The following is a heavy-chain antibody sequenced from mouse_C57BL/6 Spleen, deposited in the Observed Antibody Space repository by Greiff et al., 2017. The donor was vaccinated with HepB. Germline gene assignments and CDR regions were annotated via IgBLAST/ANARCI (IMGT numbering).Heavy chain of an antibody. D-gene: IGHD1-1*01. V-gene: IGHV5-4*01. Sequence: EVKLQESGGGLVKPGGSLKLSCAASGFTFSSYAMSWVRQTPEKRLEWVATISDGGSYTYYPDNVKGRFTISRDNAKNNLYLQMSHLKSEDTAMYYCARDRLNYYGSSFDYWGQGTTLTVSS. CDR2: ISDGGSYT. CDR1: GFTFSSYA. CDR3: ARDRLNYYGSSFDY. J-gene: IGHJ2*01.